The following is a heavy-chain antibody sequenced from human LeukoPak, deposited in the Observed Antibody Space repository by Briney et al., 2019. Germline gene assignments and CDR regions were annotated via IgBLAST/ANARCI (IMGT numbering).Heavy chain of an antibody. CDR2: IFAANSDT. Sequence: GESLKISCKDSGYSFTSYWIGWVRQMPGKGLEWMGIIFAANSDTRYSPSFQGQVTISADKSISTAYLQWNSLKASDTAMYYCAMARNGNFYWFFDSWGQRTLVTVSS. D-gene: IGHD2-8*02. V-gene: IGHV5-51*01. J-gene: IGHJ4*02. CDR1: GYSFTSYW. CDR3: AMARNGNFYWFFDS.